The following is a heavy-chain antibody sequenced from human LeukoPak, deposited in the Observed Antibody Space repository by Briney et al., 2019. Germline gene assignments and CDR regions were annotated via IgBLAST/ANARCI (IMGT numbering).Heavy chain of an antibody. CDR1: GFSLSTSGMC. D-gene: IGHD1-26*01. CDR2: IDWDDDK. J-gene: IGHJ3*02. Sequence: SGPALVKPTQTLTLTCTFSGFSLSTSGMCVSWIRQPPGKALEWLARIDWDDDKYYSTSLKTRLTISKDTSKNQVVLTMTNMDPVDTATYYCARIRVGATTGAFDIWGQGTMVTVSS. V-gene: IGHV2-70*11. CDR3: ARIRVGATTGAFDI.